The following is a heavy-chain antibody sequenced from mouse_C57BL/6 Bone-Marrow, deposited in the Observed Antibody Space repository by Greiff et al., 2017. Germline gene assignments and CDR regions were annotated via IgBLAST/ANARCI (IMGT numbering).Heavy chain of an antibody. V-gene: IGHV5-4*01. Sequence: EVKLQESGGGLVKPGGSLKLSCAASGFTFSSYAMSWVRQTPEKRLEWVATISDGGSYTYYPANVKGRFTISRDNAKNNLYLQMSHLKSEDTAMYYCAREGLYFDYWGQGTTLTVSS. CDR1: GFTFSSYA. CDR2: ISDGGSYT. J-gene: IGHJ2*01. CDR3: AREGLYFDY.